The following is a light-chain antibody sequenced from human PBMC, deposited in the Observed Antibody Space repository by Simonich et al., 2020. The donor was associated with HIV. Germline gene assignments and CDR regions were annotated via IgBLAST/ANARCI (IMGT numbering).Light chain of an antibody. Sequence: QSVLTQPPSVSGAPGQRVTISCTGSSSNLGGGFDVHWYQQLPGTAPKLLLYGNSNRPAGVPDRFSGSKSGTSASLAITGLQAEDEADYYCQSYDSSLSGVVFGGGTKLAVL. J-gene: IGLJ3*02. CDR2: GNS. CDR3: QSYDSSLSGVV. CDR1: SSNLGGGFD. V-gene: IGLV1-40*01.